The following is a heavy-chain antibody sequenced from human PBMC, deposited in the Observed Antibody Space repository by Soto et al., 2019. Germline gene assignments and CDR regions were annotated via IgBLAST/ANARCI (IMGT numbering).Heavy chain of an antibody. CDR2: MNSDGRTT. CDR3: ATAEVDY. CDR1: GFNFGNNW. J-gene: IGHJ4*02. Sequence: EVQLVESGGGLVQPGGSLRLSCAASGFNFGNNWMHWVRQAPGKGLDWVSRMNSDGRTTNYADSVKGRFTVSRDNAKNTLYLQMNSLRAEDTAVYYCATAEVDYWGPGTLITVSS. V-gene: IGHV3-74*01.